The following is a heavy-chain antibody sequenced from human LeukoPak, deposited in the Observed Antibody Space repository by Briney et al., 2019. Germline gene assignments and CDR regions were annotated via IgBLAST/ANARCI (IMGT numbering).Heavy chain of an antibody. J-gene: IGHJ3*02. Sequence: ASVKVSCKASGYTFTSYGISWVRQAPGQGLEWMGWISAYNGNTNYAQKLQGRVTMTTDTSTSTAYMELRSLRSDDTAVYYCARDRRSSGWYLEGDAFDIWGQGTMVTVSS. CDR2: ISAYNGNT. CDR1: GYTFTSYG. CDR3: ARDRRSSGWYLEGDAFDI. V-gene: IGHV1-18*01. D-gene: IGHD6-19*01.